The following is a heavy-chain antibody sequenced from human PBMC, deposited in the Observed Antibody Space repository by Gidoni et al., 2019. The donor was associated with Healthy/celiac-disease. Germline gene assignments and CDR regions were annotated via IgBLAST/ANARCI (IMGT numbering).Heavy chain of an antibody. V-gene: IGHV2-26*01. D-gene: IGHD3-10*01. CDR3: ARTPELLWFGELLYGGSGYYYGMDV. Sequence: QVTLKESGPVLVKPTETLTLTCTVSGFSLSNARMGVRWILQPPGKALEWLAHIFSNDEKSYSTSLKSRLTISKDTSKSQVVLTMTNMDPVDTATYYCARTPELLWFGELLYGGSGYYYGMDVWGQGTTVTVSS. CDR1: GFSLSNARMG. J-gene: IGHJ6*02. CDR2: IFSNDEK.